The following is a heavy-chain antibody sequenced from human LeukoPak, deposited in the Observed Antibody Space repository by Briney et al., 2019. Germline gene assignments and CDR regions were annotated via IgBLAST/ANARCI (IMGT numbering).Heavy chain of an antibody. D-gene: IGHD6-13*01. V-gene: IGHV1-18*03. J-gene: IGHJ4*02. CDR1: GYTFTSYG. CDR2: ISAYNGNT. CDR3: ARVRSIAAAGLVDY. Sequence: ASVKVSCKASGYTFTSYGISWVRQAPGQGLEWMGWISAYNGNTNYAQKLQGRVTMTTDTSTSTAYMELRSLRSDDMAVYYCARVRSIAAAGLVDYWGQGTLVTVSS.